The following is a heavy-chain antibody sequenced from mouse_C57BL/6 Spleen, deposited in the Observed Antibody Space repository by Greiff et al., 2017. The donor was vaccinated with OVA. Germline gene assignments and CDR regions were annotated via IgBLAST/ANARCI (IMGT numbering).Heavy chain of an antibody. CDR3: ARRDYYGNYDYAMDY. CDR2: IYPGDGDT. V-gene: IGHV1-82*01. Sequence: VKLMESGPELVKPGASVKISCKASGYAFSSSWMNWVKQRPGKGLEWIGRIYPGDGDTNYNGKFKGKATLTADKSSSTAYMQLSSLTSEDSAVYFCARRDYYGNYDYAMDYWGQGTSVTVSS. CDR1: GYAFSSSW. J-gene: IGHJ4*01. D-gene: IGHD2-1*01.